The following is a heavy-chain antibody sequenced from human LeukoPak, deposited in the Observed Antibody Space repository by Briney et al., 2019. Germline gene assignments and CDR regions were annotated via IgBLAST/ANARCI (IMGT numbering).Heavy chain of an antibody. CDR3: ARDATKRGEGGGGYDAFDI. V-gene: IGHV4-34*01. Sequence: SETLPLTCSVYGGSLSGYYWSWIRQTPGKVLELIGEINHSGSTTYYPSFKSRVTISVDTSKNQFSLKLSSVTAADTAVYYCARDATKRGEGGGGYDAFDIWGQGTMVIVSS. J-gene: IGHJ3*02. CDR1: GGSLSGYY. D-gene: IGHD2-15*01. CDR2: INHSGST.